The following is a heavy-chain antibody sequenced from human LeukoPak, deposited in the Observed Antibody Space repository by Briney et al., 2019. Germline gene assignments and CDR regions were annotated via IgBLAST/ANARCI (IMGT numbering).Heavy chain of an antibody. CDR3: ARGCSPVVVVAATVYFYY. D-gene: IGHD2-15*01. V-gene: IGHV4-34*01. J-gene: IGHJ4*02. Sequence: AETLSLTCAVYGGSFSGYYWSWIRQPPGKGLEWVGEINHSGSTNYYPSLKNRLPIPVDTPKNQLSLKLSSVTAADTAVYYCARGCSPVVVVAATVYFYYWGQGTLVTVSS. CDR1: GGSFSGYY. CDR2: INHSGST.